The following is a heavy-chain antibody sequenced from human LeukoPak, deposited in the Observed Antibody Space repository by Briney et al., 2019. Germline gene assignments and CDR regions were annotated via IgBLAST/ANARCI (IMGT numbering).Heavy chain of an antibody. CDR3: ARVLGYCSGGSCYGYFDY. D-gene: IGHD2-15*01. CDR1: GGSFSDYY. Sequence: PETLSLTCAVYGGSFSDYYWSWIRQPPGKGLEWIGEINHSGSTNYSPSLKSRVTISVDTSKNQFSLKLSSVTAADTAVYYCARVLGYCSGGSCYGYFDYWGQGTLVTVSS. V-gene: IGHV4-34*01. J-gene: IGHJ4*02. CDR2: INHSGST.